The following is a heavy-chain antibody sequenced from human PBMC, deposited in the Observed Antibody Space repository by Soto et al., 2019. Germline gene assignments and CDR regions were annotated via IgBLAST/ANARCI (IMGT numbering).Heavy chain of an antibody. CDR1: GFTFSSYG. J-gene: IGHJ6*02. D-gene: IGHD1-26*01. CDR3: ARDPTVGATTLRYYGMDV. CDR2: IWYDGSNK. V-gene: IGHV3-33*01. Sequence: GGSLRLSCAASGFTFSSYGMHWVRQAPGKGLEWVAVIWYDGSNKYYADSVKGRFTISRDNSKNTLYLQMNSLRAEDTAVYYCARDPTVGATTLRYYGMDVWGQGTTVTVSS.